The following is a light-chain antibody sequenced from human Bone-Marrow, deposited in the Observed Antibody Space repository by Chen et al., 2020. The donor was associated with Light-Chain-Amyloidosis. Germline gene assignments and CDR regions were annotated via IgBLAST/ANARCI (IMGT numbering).Light chain of an antibody. CDR3: QEFKSQDMCN. V-gene: IGKV1-5*03. J-gene: IGKJ2*04. CDR2: QAS. Sequence: DIQMTQSPSTLSASVGDRVTNTCRASQNIDTYLAWYQHKPGKAPKLLIYQASSLESGVPLSFSGGGAGTEFTLTISSLQPDDFATYCCQEFKSQDMCNFGQGTKLEIK. CDR1: QNIDTY.